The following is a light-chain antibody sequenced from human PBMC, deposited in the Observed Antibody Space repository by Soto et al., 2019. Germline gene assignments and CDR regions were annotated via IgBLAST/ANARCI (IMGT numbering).Light chain of an antibody. CDR3: SSYTSSSTRV. J-gene: IGLJ3*02. Sequence: QSALTQPASVSGSPGQSITISCTGTISAVGGYNYVSWYQQHPGKAPKLMIYDVSNRPSGVSNRFSGSKSGNTASLTISGLQADDEADYSCSSYTSSSTRVFGGGTKLTVL. V-gene: IGLV2-14*01. CDR2: DVS. CDR1: ISAVGGYNY.